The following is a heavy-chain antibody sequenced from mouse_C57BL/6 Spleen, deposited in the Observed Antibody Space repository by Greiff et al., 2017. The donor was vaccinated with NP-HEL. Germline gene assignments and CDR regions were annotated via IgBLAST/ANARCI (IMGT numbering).Heavy chain of an antibody. J-gene: IGHJ2*01. CDR3: ARLDGNYYFDY. CDR2: IYPGDGDT. Sequence: VQLQQSGPELVKPGASVKISCKASGYAFSSSWMNWVKQRPGKGLEWIGRIYPGDGDTNYNGKFKGKATLTADKSSSTAYMQLSSLTSEDSAVYFCARLDGNYYFDYWGQGTTLTVSS. V-gene: IGHV1-82*01. CDR1: GYAFSSSW. D-gene: IGHD2-1*01.